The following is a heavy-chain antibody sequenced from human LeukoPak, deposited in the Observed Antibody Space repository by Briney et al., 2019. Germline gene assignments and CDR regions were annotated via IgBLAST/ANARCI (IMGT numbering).Heavy chain of an antibody. J-gene: IGHJ1*01. CDR2: ISLYNPKT. D-gene: IGHD6-19*01. CDR1: GYTFTSYS. V-gene: IGHV1-18*01. CDR3: ARLGVAGDPSSAEYFQH. Sequence: ASVKVSCKASGYTFTSYSITWVRHAPGQGLDWMGWISLYNPKTNYAQKFQGRVTMTTDTSTSTAYMEMMSLRSDDTAVYYCARLGVAGDPSSAEYFQHWGQGTLLTVSS.